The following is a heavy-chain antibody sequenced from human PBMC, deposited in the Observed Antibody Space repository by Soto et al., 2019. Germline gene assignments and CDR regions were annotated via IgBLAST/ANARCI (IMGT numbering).Heavy chain of an antibody. CDR1: GGCMSSGGYS. V-gene: IGHV4-30-2*06. CDR2: TYQSGSA. Sequence: TCTDSGGCMSSGGYSWTWIRQSPGKGLEWIGYTYQSGSAYYNPSLKSRVTISVDRSKNQFSLNLTSVTAADTAVYYCARDYYGMDVWGQGTTVTLSS. CDR3: ARDYYGMDV. J-gene: IGHJ6*02.